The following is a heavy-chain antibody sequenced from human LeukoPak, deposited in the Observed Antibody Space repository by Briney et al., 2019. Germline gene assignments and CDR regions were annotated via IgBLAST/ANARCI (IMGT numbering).Heavy chain of an antibody. Sequence: ASETLSLTCTVSGGSISSHYWSWVRQPPGKGLEWIGYVLDNVRTKDNPSLNSRFTLSADTSKNQFSLRLTPVTAADTAVYYCATIKRGNIFGFFDFWGQGILVTVSS. V-gene: IGHV4-59*11. CDR2: VLDNVRT. CDR3: ATIKRGNIFGFFDF. CDR1: GGSISSHY. J-gene: IGHJ4*02. D-gene: IGHD5-18*01.